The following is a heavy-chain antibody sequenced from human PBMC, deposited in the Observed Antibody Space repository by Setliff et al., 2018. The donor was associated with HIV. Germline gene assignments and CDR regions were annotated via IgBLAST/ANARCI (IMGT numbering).Heavy chain of an antibody. CDR2: IIQDGSDK. CDR1: GFTFSSHQ. V-gene: IGHV3-7*03. D-gene: IGHD3-16*01. J-gene: IGHJ4*02. Sequence: PGGSLRLSCAASGFTFSSHQMSWVRQAPGKGLEWVAKIIQDGSDKYYVDSVKGRFTISRDNAKNSLYLQMNSLRAEDTAVDYCGGDGQSFDGGRGGDCWGQGTLVTVSS. CDR3: GGDGQSFDGGRGGDC.